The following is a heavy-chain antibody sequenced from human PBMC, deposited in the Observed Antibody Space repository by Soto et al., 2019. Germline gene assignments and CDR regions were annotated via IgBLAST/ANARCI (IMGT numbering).Heavy chain of an antibody. CDR3: AKGHVDYGYTRRYFDL. Sequence: EVQLLESGGGLVQPGGSLRLSCAASGFTFSSYAMSWVRQSPGKGLEWVSAISGSGGSTYYADSVKGRFTISRDNYKNTLYLQMNSLSAEDTAVYYCAKGHVDYGYTRRYFDLWGRGTLVTVYS. CDR1: GFTFSSYA. CDR2: ISGSGGST. J-gene: IGHJ2*01. D-gene: IGHD4-17*01. V-gene: IGHV3-23*01.